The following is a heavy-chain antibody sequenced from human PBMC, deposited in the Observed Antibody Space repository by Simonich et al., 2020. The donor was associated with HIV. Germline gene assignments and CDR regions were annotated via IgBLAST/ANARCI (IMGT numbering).Heavy chain of an antibody. J-gene: IGHJ3*02. D-gene: IGHD1-1*01. Sequence: EVQLVESGGGLVQPGGSLRLSCVASGFTFSNSWMTWVRQAPGNWREWVDTIKEEGSVNNYVDSVKGRFPISSNNAKNSLYLQMNSLTAEDTAVYYCARDWGYNALDIWGQGTMVTVSS. CDR2: IKEEGSVN. CDR1: GFTFSNSW. V-gene: IGHV3-7*04. CDR3: ARDWGYNALDI.